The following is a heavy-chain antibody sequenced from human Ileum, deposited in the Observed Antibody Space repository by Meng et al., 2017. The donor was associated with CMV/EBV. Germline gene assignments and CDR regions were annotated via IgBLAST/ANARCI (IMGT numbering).Heavy chain of an antibody. V-gene: IGHV7-4-1*02. CDR3: ARDGLSGRYFDY. D-gene: IGHD1-26*01. CDR1: GYNVTSNN. J-gene: IGHJ4*02. CDR2: INTNTGNP. Sequence: CKASGYNVTSNNMIWVRQAPGQGPEWMGWINTNTGNPTYAQGFTGRFVFSLDTPVSTTYLQISSLKAEDTAVYYCARDGLSGRYFDYWGQGTLVTVSS.